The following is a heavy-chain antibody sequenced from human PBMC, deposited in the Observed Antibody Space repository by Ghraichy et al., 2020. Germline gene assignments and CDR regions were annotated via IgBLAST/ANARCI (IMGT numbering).Heavy chain of an antibody. CDR2: ADEGARIT. CDR3: VRDLAGRGGY. Sequence: GESLNISCGASGFTFSDYWMHWVRQAPGKGLVWVSRADEGARITDYADSVRGRFTISRDNAKNTLYLHMNSLRVEDTAMYFCVRDLAGRGGYWGQGTLVTVSS. V-gene: IGHV3-74*01. D-gene: IGHD6-19*01. J-gene: IGHJ4*02. CDR1: GFTFSDYW.